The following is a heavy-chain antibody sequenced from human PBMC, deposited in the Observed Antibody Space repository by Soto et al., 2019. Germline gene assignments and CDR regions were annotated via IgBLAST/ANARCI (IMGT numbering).Heavy chain of an antibody. V-gene: IGHV3-23*01. Sequence: EVQLLESGGALVQPGGSLRLSSTASGFTFSSYAMSWVRQAPGKGLEWVSAISAGGVDTYYADSVRGRFTISRDNSKNTLFLQINSLRADDTAVYYCAKGLGPAADYGLDVWGQGTTVTVSS. CDR2: ISAGGVDT. CDR1: GFTFSSYA. D-gene: IGHD2-2*01. CDR3: AKGLGPAADYGLDV. J-gene: IGHJ6*02.